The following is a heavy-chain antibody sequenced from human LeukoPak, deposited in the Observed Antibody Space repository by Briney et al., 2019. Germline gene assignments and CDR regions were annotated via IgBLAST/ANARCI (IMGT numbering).Heavy chain of an antibody. CDR2: ISYDGSNK. Sequence: GGSLRLSCAASGFTFSSYGMHWVRQAPGKGLEWVAVISYDGSNKYYADSVKGRFTISRDNSKNTLYLQMDSLRAEDTALYYCATIVGATTFDCWGQGTLVTVSS. CDR3: ATIVGATTFDC. CDR1: GFTFSSYG. J-gene: IGHJ4*02. V-gene: IGHV3-30*03. D-gene: IGHD1-26*01.